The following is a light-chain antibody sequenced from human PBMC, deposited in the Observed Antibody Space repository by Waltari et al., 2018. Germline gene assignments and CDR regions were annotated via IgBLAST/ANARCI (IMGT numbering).Light chain of an antibody. Sequence: DIQMTQSPSTLSASVGARVTITCRASQSITTSLAWYQQKPGKAPKLLIYKASSLESGVPSRFSGSGSGTEFTLTISSLQPDDFATYYCQEYNSYSTFGQGTKLEIK. CDR1: QSITTS. CDR3: QEYNSYST. CDR2: KAS. V-gene: IGKV1-5*03. J-gene: IGKJ2*02.